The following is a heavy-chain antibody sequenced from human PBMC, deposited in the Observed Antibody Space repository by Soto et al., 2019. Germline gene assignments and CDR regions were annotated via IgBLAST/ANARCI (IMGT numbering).Heavy chain of an antibody. Sequence: PGGSLRLSCAASGFTFDDYTMHWVRQAPGKGLEWVSLISWDGGSTYYADSVKGRFTISRDNSKNSLYLQMNSLRTEDTALYYCAKDWDDSSGYKLGDWGQGTLVTVSS. CDR1: GFTFDDYT. V-gene: IGHV3-43*01. CDR2: ISWDGGST. J-gene: IGHJ4*02. CDR3: AKDWDDSSGYKLGD. D-gene: IGHD3-22*01.